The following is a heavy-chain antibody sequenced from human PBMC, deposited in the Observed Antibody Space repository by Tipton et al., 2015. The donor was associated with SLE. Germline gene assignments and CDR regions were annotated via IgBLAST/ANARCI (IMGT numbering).Heavy chain of an antibody. Sequence: TLSLTCTVSGGSISSYYWSWIRQPPGKGLEWIGYIYYSGSTNYNPSLKSRVTISVDTSKNQFSLKLSSVTAADTAVYYCARSMGGGSCSGGACFEPFDYWGHGTLVTVSS. J-gene: IGHJ4*01. CDR3: ARSMGGGSCSGGACFEPFDY. CDR1: GGSISSYY. V-gene: IGHV4-59*01. D-gene: IGHD2-15*01. CDR2: IYYSGST.